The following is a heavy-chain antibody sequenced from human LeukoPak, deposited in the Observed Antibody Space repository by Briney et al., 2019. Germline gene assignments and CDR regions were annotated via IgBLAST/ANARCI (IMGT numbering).Heavy chain of an antibody. CDR3: ARDRQWRSNDAFDI. J-gene: IGHJ3*02. D-gene: IGHD6-19*01. V-gene: IGHV1-69*04. CDR1: GGTFSSYA. Sequence: SVKVSCKASGGTFSSYAISWVRQAPGQGLEWMGRIIPILGIANYAQKFQGRVTITADKSTSTAYMELSSLRSEDTAVYYRARDRQWRSNDAFDIWGQGTMVTVSS. CDR2: IIPILGIA.